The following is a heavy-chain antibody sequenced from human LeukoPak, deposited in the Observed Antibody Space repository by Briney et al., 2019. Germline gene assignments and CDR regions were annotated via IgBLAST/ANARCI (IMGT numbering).Heavy chain of an antibody. Sequence: PGESLKISCKASGYSLDYYWIAWVRQMPGKGLEWMGIIYTDDSDSTYSPSFQGQVTISVDKSINTAYLQWSSLKASNTAIYYCARVGSVTNFGVVSYYFDYWGQGTLVTVSS. CDR3: ARVGSVTNFGVVSYYFDY. J-gene: IGHJ4*02. CDR1: GYSLDYYW. CDR2: IYTDDSDS. V-gene: IGHV5-51*01. D-gene: IGHD3-3*01.